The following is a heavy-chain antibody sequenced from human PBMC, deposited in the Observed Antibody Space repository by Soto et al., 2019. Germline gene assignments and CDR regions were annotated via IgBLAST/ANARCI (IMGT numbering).Heavy chain of an antibody. V-gene: IGHV3-48*02. J-gene: IGHJ4*02. CDR1: GFTFSSYS. D-gene: IGHD5-18*01. CDR3: ARDAPGGYSYGYTDY. Sequence: EVQLVESGGGLVQPGGSLRLSCAASGFTFSSYSMNWVRQAPGKGLEWVSYISSSSSTIYYADSVKGRFTISRDNAKNSPYLQMNSLRDEDTAVYYCARDAPGGYSYGYTDYWGQGTLVTVSS. CDR2: ISSSSSTI.